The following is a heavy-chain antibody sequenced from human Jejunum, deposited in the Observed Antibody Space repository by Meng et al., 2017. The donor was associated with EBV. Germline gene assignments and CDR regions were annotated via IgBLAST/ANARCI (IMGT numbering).Heavy chain of an antibody. Sequence: EWQLVGSGGGLVKPGGSLRLSCAASGFTFSSYSMNWVRQAPGKGLEWVSYISSGSSFIYYADSVKGRFTISRDDAKNSLFLQLNSLRAEDTAVYYCVRDSSFNVHWGQGTLVTVSS. CDR2: ISSGSSFI. D-gene: IGHD3-16*02. V-gene: IGHV3-21*02. J-gene: IGHJ4*02. CDR1: GFTFSSYS. CDR3: VRDSSFNVH.